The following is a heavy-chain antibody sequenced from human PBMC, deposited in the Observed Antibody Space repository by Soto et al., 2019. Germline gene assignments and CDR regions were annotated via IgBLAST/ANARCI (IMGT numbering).Heavy chain of an antibody. CDR3: ARDPRGGVAARILGPEY. V-gene: IGHV3-11*01. Sequence: GGSRRLCCAASGFTVSDYYMSCIRKAQGKVLEWVSCISSGGSTIYNADSVKGRFTISRDNAKNSLYPQMNSLRAEDTAFYYCARDPRGGVAARILGPEYWGQGT. J-gene: IGHJ4*02. CDR1: GFTVSDYY. D-gene: IGHD6-6*01. CDR2: ISSGGSTI.